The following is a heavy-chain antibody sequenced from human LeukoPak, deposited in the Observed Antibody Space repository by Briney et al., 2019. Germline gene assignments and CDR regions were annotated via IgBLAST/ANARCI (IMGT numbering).Heavy chain of an antibody. CDR1: GYTFSDHY. Sequence: ASVKVSCKISGYTFSDHYIHWVRQAPGQGLQWVAWINPDSTITNYAHNLEGRVTITRDTSISTAYMELTSLRSDDTAVYYCARQSSDYDAFDIWGQGTMVAVSS. CDR3: ARQSSDYDAFDI. J-gene: IGHJ3*02. V-gene: IGHV1-2*02. D-gene: IGHD4-17*01. CDR2: INPDSTIT.